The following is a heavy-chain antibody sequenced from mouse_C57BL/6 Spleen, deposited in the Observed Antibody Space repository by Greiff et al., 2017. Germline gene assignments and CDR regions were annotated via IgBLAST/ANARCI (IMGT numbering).Heavy chain of an antibody. Sequence: QVQLQQPGPELVKPGASVKMSCKASGYTFTSYWITWVKQRPGQGLEWIGDIYPGSGSTNYNEKFKSKATLTVDTSSSTAYMQLSSLTSEDSAVYYCARWLRKDYAMDYWGQGTSVTVSS. V-gene: IGHV1-55*01. CDR2: IYPGSGST. D-gene: IGHD2-2*01. J-gene: IGHJ4*01. CDR3: ARWLRKDYAMDY. CDR1: GYTFTSYW.